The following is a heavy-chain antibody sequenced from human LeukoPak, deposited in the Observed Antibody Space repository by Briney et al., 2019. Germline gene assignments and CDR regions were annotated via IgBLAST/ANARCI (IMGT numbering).Heavy chain of an antibody. V-gene: IGHV4-4*07. J-gene: IGHJ4*02. CDR2: IYTSGST. CDR1: GGSISSYY. D-gene: IGHD4-17*01. CDR3: ARDTSYGDYFDY. Sequence: SETLSLTCTVSGGSISSYYWSWIRQPAGKGPEWIGRIYTSGSTNYNPSLKSRVTMSVDTSKNQFSLKLSSVTAADTAVYYCARDTSYGDYFDYWGQGTLVTVSS.